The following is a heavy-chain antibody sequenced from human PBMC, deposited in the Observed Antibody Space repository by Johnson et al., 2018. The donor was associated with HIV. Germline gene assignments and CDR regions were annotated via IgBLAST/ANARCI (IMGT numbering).Heavy chain of an antibody. J-gene: IGHJ3*02. V-gene: IGHV3-30-3*01. CDR3: ARDTWNDEGGAFDI. CDR2: ISYDGPNK. CDR1: GFTFSSYA. Sequence: QVQLVESGGGLVQPGGSLRLSCAASGFTFSSYAMHWVRQAPGKGLEWVALISYDGPNKYYADSVKGRFTISRDNAKNTLYLQMNSLRAEDTAVYYCARDTWNDEGGAFDIWGQGTMVTVSS. D-gene: IGHD1-1*01.